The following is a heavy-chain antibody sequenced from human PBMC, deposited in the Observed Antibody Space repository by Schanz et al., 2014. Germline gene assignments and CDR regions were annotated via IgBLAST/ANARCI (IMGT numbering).Heavy chain of an antibody. V-gene: IGHV4-59*08. J-gene: IGHJ4*02. CDR3: ARRLRGFDY. D-gene: IGHD4-17*01. CDR1: GGSISTYY. CDR2: IYYTGHT. Sequence: QVQLQESGPGLVKPSETLSLTCTVSGGSISTYYWSWIRQPPGKGLEWIGYIYYTGHTYYNPSLKSRVAISVDPSKTHFPLKMFSVPAADTAVYYCARRLRGFDYWGQGTLVTVSS.